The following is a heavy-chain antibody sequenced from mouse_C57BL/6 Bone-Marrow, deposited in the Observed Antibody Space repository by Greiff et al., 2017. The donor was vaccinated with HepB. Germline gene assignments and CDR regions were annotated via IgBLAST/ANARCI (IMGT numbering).Heavy chain of an antibody. J-gene: IGHJ4*01. Sequence: VQLQQPGPELVKPGASVKLSCKASGSTLTSYWMHWVKPGPGQGLEWIGRIHPNSGSTNYNEKFKSKATLTVDKSSSTAYMQLSSLTSEDSAVYYCASNYPLYYYAIDYWGQGTSVTVSS. CDR1: GSTLTSYW. D-gene: IGHD2-1*01. CDR2: IHPNSGST. CDR3: ASNYPLYYYAIDY. V-gene: IGHV1-64*01.